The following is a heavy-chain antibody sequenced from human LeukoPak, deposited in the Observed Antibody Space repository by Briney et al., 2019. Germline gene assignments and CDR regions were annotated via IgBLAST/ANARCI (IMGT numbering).Heavy chain of an antibody. D-gene: IGHD3-10*01. V-gene: IGHV4-39*07. CDR3: ARDRMGTIMVPIDY. Sequence: PSETLSLTCIVSGGSISSSSYYWGWIRQPPGRGLEWIGSIFYSGSTYYNPSLKSRVTISVDTSKNQFSLKLRSVTAADTAVYYCARDRMGTIMVPIDYWGQGTLATVSS. J-gene: IGHJ4*02. CDR2: IFYSGST. CDR1: GGSISSSSYY.